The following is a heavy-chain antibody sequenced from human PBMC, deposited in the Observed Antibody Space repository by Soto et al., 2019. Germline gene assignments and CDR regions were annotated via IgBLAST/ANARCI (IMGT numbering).Heavy chain of an antibody. CDR2: ISYDGSNK. CDR3: ARDKEVGASYYYYYGMDV. CDR1: GFTFSSYA. J-gene: IGHJ6*02. V-gene: IGHV3-30-3*01. Sequence: GGSLRLSCAASGFTFSSYAMHWVRQAPGKGLEWVAVISYDGSNKYYADSVKGRFTISRDNSKNTLYLQMNSLRAEDTAVYYCARDKEVGASYYYYYGMDVWGQGTTVTVSS. D-gene: IGHD1-26*01.